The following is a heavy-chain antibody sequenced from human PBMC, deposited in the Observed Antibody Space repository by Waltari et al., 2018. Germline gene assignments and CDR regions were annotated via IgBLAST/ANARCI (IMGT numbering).Heavy chain of an antibody. CDR3: ARDPRWAVTKDYFDF. D-gene: IGHD4-17*01. V-gene: IGHV1-2*02. Sequence: QILLVQSGPEVKKSGASVTVSCEASGYTFTHYRIAWVRRAPGLGLAWMGWISPNSGVTNYAQKVQARVTMTRDTSISTAYLELSRLTSDDTAIYYCARDPRWAVTKDYFDFWGQGTLVTVSS. CDR1: GYTFTHYR. CDR2: ISPNSGVT. J-gene: IGHJ4*02.